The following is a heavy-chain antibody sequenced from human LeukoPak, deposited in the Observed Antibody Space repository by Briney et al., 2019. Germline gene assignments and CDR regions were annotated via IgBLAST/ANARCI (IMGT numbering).Heavy chain of an antibody. CDR2: ISSSGSTI. CDR1: GFTFSHYA. V-gene: IGHV3-48*03. J-gene: IGHJ4*02. D-gene: IGHD3-10*02. Sequence: PGGSLRLSCSASGFTFSHYALHWVRQAPGKGLEWVSYISSSGSTIYYADSVQGRFTISRDNAQNSLYLQMSSLRAEDTAVYYCARNVYNFDYWGQGTLVTVSS. CDR3: ARNVYNFDY.